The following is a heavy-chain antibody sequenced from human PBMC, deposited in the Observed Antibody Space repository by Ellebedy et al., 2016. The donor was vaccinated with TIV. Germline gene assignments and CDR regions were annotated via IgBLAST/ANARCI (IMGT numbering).Heavy chain of an antibody. Sequence: SETLSLTCTVSGGSITRSSYYWGWIRQPPGKGLEWIGSIYYSRSTDYNPSLKSRVTISADTSKNQFSLRLSSVTAADTAVYYCARWFGELLYVRWFDPWGQGTLVTVSS. CDR1: GGSITRSSYY. V-gene: IGHV4-39*01. J-gene: IGHJ5*02. CDR3: ARWFGELLYVRWFDP. D-gene: IGHD3-10*01. CDR2: IYYSRST.